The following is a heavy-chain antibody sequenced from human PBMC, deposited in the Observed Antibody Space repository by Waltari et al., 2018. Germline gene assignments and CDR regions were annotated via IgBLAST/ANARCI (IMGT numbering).Heavy chain of an antibody. CDR3: AREGAVGAFDI. CDR2: IYYSGST. J-gene: IGHJ3*02. V-gene: IGHV4-59*11. D-gene: IGHD1-26*01. Sequence: QVQLQESGPGLVKPSETLSLTCTVSGGSISSHYWSWIRQPPGKGLEWIGYIYYSGSTNYNPSLKSRVTISVDTSKNQFSLKLSSVTAADTAVYYCAREGAVGAFDIWGQG. CDR1: GGSISSHY.